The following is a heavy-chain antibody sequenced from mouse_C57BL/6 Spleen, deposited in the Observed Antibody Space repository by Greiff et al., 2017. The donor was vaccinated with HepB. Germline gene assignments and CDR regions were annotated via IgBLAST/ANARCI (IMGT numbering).Heavy chain of an antibody. D-gene: IGHD2-4*01. CDR2: IHPNSGST. V-gene: IGHV1-64*01. CDR1: GYTFTSYW. CDR3: ARSDDYEYYFDY. J-gene: IGHJ2*01. Sequence: VQLQQPGAELVKPGASVKLSCKASGYTFTSYWMHWVKQRPGQGLEWIGMIHPNSGSTNYNEKFKSKATLTVDKSSSTAYMQLSSLTSEDSAVYYCARSDDYEYYFDYWGQGTTLTVSS.